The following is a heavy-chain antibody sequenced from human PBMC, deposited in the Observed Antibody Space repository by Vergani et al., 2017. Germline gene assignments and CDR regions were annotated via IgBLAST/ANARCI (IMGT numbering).Heavy chain of an antibody. V-gene: IGHV3-21*04. CDR1: GFTFSSYS. J-gene: IGHJ3*02. CDR2: ISSSSSYI. Sequence: EVQLVESGGGLVKPGGSLRLSCAASGFTFSSYSMNWVRQAPGKGLEWVSSISSSSSYIYYADSVKGRFTISRDNAKNSLYLQMNSLRAEDTALYHCASSSGWYSDAFDIWGQGTMVTVSS. CDR3: ASSSGWYSDAFDI. D-gene: IGHD6-19*01.